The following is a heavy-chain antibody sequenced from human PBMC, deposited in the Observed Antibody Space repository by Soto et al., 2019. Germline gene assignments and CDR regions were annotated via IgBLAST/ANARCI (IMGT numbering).Heavy chain of an antibody. J-gene: IGHJ4*02. V-gene: IGHV4-61*01. CDR2: IYFSGPT. Sequence: QVQLQESGPRLVQPSETLSLTCSVSGGSVSSDSYYWSWIRQPPGAVLEWIGYIYFSGPTNYNPSLESRVTILVDSSKNQFLLRLSSVTAADTAVYYCARSPDSGDYVDYWGQGTLVAVSS. D-gene: IGHD4-17*01. CDR3: ARSPDSGDYVDY. CDR1: GGSVSSDSYY.